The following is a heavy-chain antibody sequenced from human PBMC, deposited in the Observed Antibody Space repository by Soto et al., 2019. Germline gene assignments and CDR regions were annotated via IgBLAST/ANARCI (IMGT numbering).Heavy chain of an antibody. D-gene: IGHD3-16*01. CDR3: ARGGYWYCDL. CDR2: IYYSGST. V-gene: IGHV4-31*03. CDR1: GGSISSGGFY. Sequence: QVQLQESGPGLVKPSQTLSLTCTVSGGSISSGGFYWSWIRQHPGKGLEWIGYIYYSGSTYYNPSLKGRVTISVDTSKNQFSLRLSSVTAADTAVYYCARGGYWYCDLWGRGTLVTVSS. J-gene: IGHJ2*01.